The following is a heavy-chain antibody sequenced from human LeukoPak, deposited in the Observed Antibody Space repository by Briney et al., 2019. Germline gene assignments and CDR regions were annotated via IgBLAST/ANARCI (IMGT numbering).Heavy chain of an antibody. CDR1: GFTFSSYN. D-gene: IGHD2-15*01. J-gene: IGHJ4*02. V-gene: IGHV3-33*01. CDR3: ARDSGENLYFEH. CDR2: IWYDGNYQ. Sequence: GGSLRLSCAASGFTFSSYNIHWVRQAPGKGLEWVAVIWYDGNYQYNADSVKGRFSISRDNSKNTVYLEINSLKAEDTAIYFCARDSGENLYFEHRGPGTLVTVSS.